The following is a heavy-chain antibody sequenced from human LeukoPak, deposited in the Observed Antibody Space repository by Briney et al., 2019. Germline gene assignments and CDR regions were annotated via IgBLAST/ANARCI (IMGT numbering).Heavy chain of an antibody. CDR3: ARGYGDYEPYYFDY. CDR2: IIPIFGTA. J-gene: IGHJ4*02. Sequence: GSSVKVSCKASGGTFISYAISWVRQAPGQGLEWMGRIIPIFGTANYAQKFQGRVTITTDESTSTAYMELSSLRSEDTAVYYCARGYGDYEPYYFDYWGQGTLVTVSS. D-gene: IGHD4-17*01. V-gene: IGHV1-69*05. CDR1: GGTFISYA.